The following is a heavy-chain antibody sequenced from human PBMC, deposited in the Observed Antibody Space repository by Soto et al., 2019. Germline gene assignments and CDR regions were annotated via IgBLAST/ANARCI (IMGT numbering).Heavy chain of an antibody. CDR3: AREEPVRIERWFDT. Sequence: PSETLSLTCTVSGGSMSSVGSYWTWIRQHPGKGLEWIGYVSYTGTTHYNPSFKSRVSISVATSQNQFTLKLTSVTAADTAVYYCAREEPVRIERWFDTWGQGTQVTVSS. V-gene: IGHV4-31*03. CDR2: VSYTGTT. J-gene: IGHJ5*02. CDR1: GGSMSSVGSY. D-gene: IGHD3-10*01.